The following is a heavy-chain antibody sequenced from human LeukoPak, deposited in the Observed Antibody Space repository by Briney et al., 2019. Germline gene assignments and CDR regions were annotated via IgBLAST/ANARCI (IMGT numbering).Heavy chain of an antibody. CDR2: INPNSGGT. CDR3: ARRPFFYGSGSPDAFDI. D-gene: IGHD3-10*01. CDR1: GYTFTGYY. J-gene: IGHJ3*02. Sequence: GASVKVSCKASGYTFTGYYMHWVRQAPGQGLEWMGWINPNSGGTNYAQKFQGRVTMTRDTSISTAYMELSRLRSDDTAVYYCARRPFFYGSGSPDAFDIWGQGTMVTVSS. V-gene: IGHV1-2*02.